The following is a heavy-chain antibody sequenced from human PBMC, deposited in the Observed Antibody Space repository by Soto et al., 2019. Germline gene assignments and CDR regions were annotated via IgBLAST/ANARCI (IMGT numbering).Heavy chain of an antibody. D-gene: IGHD6-19*01. J-gene: IGHJ4*02. Sequence: EVQLLASAGGLVQPGGSLRLSCAASGFTFSNYAMNWVRQAPGTGLQLVSTLTGAADNTYDSASVKGRFTISRDNSRNTMFLQMNSLRDEDTAVYYCAKEWGGSGYHFDFWGQGNLVTVSS. V-gene: IGHV3-23*01. CDR1: GFTFSNYA. CDR2: LTGAADNT. CDR3: AKEWGGSGYHFDF.